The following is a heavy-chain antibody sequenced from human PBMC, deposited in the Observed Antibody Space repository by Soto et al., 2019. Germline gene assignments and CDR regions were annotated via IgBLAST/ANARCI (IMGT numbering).Heavy chain of an antibody. J-gene: IGHJ4*02. CDR3: ARDPPADSSGYQEPDY. D-gene: IGHD3-22*01. V-gene: IGHV3-30-3*01. CDR2: ISYDGSNK. Sequence: QVQLVESGGGVVQPGRSLRLSCAASGFTFSSYAMHWVRQAPGKGLEWVAVISYDGSNKYYADSVKGRFTISRDNSKNTLYLPMNSLRAEDTAVYYCARDPPADSSGYQEPDYWGQGTLVTVSS. CDR1: GFTFSSYA.